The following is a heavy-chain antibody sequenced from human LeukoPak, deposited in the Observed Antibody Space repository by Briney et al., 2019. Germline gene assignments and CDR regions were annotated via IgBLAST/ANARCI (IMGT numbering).Heavy chain of an antibody. CDR1: GYTFTSYG. V-gene: IGHV1-18*01. D-gene: IGHD3-10*01. J-gene: IGHJ4*02. CDR2: ISAYNGNT. CDR3: ARGGLLWFGELALGDY. Sequence: GASVTVSCKASGYTFTSYGISWVRQAPGQGLEWMGWISAYNGNTNYAQKLQGRVTMTTDTSTSTAYMELRSLRTDDTAVYYCARGGLLWFGELALGDYWGQGTLVTVSS.